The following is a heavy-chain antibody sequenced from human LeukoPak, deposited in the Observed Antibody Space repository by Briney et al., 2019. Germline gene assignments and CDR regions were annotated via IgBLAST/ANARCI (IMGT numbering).Heavy chain of an antibody. V-gene: IGHV3-66*01. D-gene: IGHD6-19*01. Sequence: PGGSLRLSCAASGFTISSKYMSWVRQAPGKGLQWVSVIYSGGSTYYADSVKGRFTISRDNSKNTLYLQMNSLRAEDTAVYYCAKGGYSSGWYYFDYWGQGTLVTVSS. J-gene: IGHJ4*02. CDR2: IYSGGST. CDR3: AKGGYSSGWYYFDY. CDR1: GFTISSKY.